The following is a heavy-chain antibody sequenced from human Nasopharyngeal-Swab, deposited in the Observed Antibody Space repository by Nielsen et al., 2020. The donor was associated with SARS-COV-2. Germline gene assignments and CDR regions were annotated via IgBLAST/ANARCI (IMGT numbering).Heavy chain of an antibody. J-gene: IGHJ4*02. CDR1: GFTFSSYA. Sequence: GGSLRLSCAASGFTFSSYAMHWVRQAPGKGLEWVAVISYDGSNKYYADSVKGRFTISRDNSKNTLYLQMNSLRAEDTAVCYCASPGIAVAGPFDYWGQGTLVTVSS. D-gene: IGHD6-19*01. V-gene: IGHV3-30-3*01. CDR2: ISYDGSNK. CDR3: ASPGIAVAGPFDY.